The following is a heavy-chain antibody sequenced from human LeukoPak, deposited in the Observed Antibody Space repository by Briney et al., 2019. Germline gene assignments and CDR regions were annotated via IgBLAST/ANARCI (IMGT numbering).Heavy chain of an antibody. CDR1: GFTFSSYG. D-gene: IGHD3-3*01. V-gene: IGHV3-33*01. CDR2: IWYDGSNK. CDR3: ARGRSYDFWSGYSTPDY. J-gene: IGHJ4*02. Sequence: PGGSLRLSCAASGFTFSSYGMHWVRQAPGKELEWVAVIWYDGSNKYYADSVKGRFTISRDNSKNTLDLQMNSLRAEDTAVYYCARGRSYDFWSGYSTPDYWGQGTLVTVSS.